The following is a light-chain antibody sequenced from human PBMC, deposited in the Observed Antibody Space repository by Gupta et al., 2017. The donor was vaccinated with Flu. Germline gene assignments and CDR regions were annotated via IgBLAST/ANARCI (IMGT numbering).Light chain of an antibody. Sequence: EIVLTQSPGTLSLSPGERATLSCRASQSVSSRYLAWYQQKPGQAPRLLIYGASSRATGIPDRFSGSGSGTDFTLIISRLEPEDFAVYYCQQYGTSPPYSFGQGTKLEIK. CDR3: QQYGTSPPYS. J-gene: IGKJ2*03. CDR2: GAS. CDR1: QSVSSRY. V-gene: IGKV3-20*01.